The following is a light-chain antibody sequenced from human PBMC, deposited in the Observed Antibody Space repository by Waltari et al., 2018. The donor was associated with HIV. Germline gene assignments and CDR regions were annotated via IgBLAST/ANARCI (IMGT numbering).Light chain of an antibody. Sequence: DIQMTQSPSSLSASVGASVSITCRASQSISSYLNWYQQKSGKAPNLLIYDASTLQSGVPSRFSGGGSGTDFTLTISSLQPEDFAIYYCQQSYSIPPSFGQGTRLEIK. J-gene: IGKJ5*01. CDR1: QSISSY. CDR3: QQSYSIPPS. CDR2: DAS. V-gene: IGKV1-39*01.